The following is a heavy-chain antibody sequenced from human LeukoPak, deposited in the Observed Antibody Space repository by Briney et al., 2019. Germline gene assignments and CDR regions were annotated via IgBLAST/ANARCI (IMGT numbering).Heavy chain of an antibody. CDR3: ARENKSTVTTLRFFDI. CDR1: GGSISSYY. CDR2: IYTSGST. J-gene: IGHJ3*02. D-gene: IGHD4-17*01. Sequence: PSETLSLTCTVSGGSISSYYWSWIRQPAGKGLEWIGRIYTSGSTNYNPSLKSRVTMSVDTFKNQFSLKLSSVTAADTAVYYCARENKSTVTTLRFFDIWGQGTMVTVSS. V-gene: IGHV4-4*07.